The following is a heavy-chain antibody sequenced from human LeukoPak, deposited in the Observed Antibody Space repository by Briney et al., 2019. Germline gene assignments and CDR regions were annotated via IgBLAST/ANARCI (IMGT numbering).Heavy chain of an antibody. D-gene: IGHD3-22*01. CDR3: ARRSKGHRSLTYYYDSSGYYYFDY. CDR1: GGSISSSSYY. V-gene: IGHV4-39*07. J-gene: IGHJ4*02. CDR2: IYYSGST. Sequence: SETLSLTCTVSGGSISSSSYYWGWIRQPPGKGLEWIGSIYYSGSTNYHPSLKSRVTISVDTSKNQFSLKLSSVTAADTAVYYCARRSKGHRSLTYYYDSSGYYYFDYWGQGTLVTVSS.